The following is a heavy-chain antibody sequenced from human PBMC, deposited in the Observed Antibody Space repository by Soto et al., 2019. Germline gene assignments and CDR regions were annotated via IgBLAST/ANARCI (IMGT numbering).Heavy chain of an antibody. J-gene: IGHJ4*02. V-gene: IGHV3-74*01. CDR2: ISGDGRTT. CDR3: ARGVPNCSSSSCYFDF. D-gene: IGHD2-2*01. CDR1: GFSFSSHW. Sequence: GGSLRLSCAASGFSFSSHWMNWVRQAPGKGLVWVSRISGDGRTTSHADSVKGRFTISRDNAKNTLYLQVNSLRVEDTAVYYCARGVPNCSSSSCYFDFWGQGIRGTVS.